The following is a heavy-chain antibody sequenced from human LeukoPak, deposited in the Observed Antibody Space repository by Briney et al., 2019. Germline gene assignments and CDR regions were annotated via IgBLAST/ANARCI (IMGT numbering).Heavy chain of an antibody. CDR1: GFTFSSYA. D-gene: IGHD5-18*01. CDR3: ARDVGHGYNYGLIDY. CDR2: ISGSGGST. Sequence: PGGSLRLSCAASGFTFSSYAMSWVRQAPGKGLEWVSTISGSGGSTYNADSVKGRFTISRDNSKNTLYLQMNSLRAEDTAVYYCARDVGHGYNYGLIDYWGQGTLVTVSS. V-gene: IGHV3-23*01. J-gene: IGHJ4*02.